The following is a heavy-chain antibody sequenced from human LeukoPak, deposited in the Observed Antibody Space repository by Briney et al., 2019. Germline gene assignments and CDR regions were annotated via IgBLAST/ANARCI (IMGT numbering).Heavy chain of an antibody. CDR2: IYHSGKS. D-gene: IGHD1-26*01. CDR3: ARVQYSGSYYGLAPFDY. J-gene: IGHJ4*02. Sequence: SGTLSLTCAVSGGSIRSSNWWSWVRQPPGKGLEWIASIYHSGKSYYNPSLESRVTISIDTSKNQFSLKLSSVTAADTAVYYCARVQYSGSYYGLAPFDYWGQGTLVTVSS. V-gene: IGHV4-4*02. CDR1: GGSIRSSNW.